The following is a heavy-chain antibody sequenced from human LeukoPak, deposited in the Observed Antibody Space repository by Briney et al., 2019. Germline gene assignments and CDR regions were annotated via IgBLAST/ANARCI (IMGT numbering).Heavy chain of an antibody. CDR2: IYYSGST. Sequence: SETLSLTCTVSGGSISSISYYWGWLRHPPGKGLEWIGSIYYSGSTYYNPSLKSRVTISVDTSKNQFSLKLSSVTAADTAVYYCAISEGLGSYEPYYFDYWGQGTLVTVSS. CDR1: GGSISSISYY. V-gene: IGHV4-39*07. D-gene: IGHD1-26*01. J-gene: IGHJ4*02. CDR3: AISEGLGSYEPYYFDY.